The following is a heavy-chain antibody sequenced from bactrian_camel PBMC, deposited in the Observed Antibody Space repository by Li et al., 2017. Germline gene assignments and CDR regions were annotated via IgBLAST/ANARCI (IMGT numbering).Heavy chain of an antibody. CDR2: IYTEGGMT. Sequence: HVQLVESGGGSVQAGGSLRLSCVVSGYRSSLNSMGWFRQTPGKEREGVAGIYTEGGMTYYADSVKGRFTISRDDAKNALYLQLNSLKTEDTAMYYCTREDPGAGRADWGQGTQVTVS. CDR1: GYRSSLNS. D-gene: IGHD6*01. V-gene: IGHV3S54*01. CDR3: TREDPGAGRAD. J-gene: IGHJ4*01.